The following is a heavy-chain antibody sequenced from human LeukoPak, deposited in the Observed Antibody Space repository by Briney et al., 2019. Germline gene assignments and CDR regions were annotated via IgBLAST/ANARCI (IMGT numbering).Heavy chain of an antibody. Sequence: SETLSLTCTVSGGSVSSGSYYWSWIRQPPGKGLEWIGYIYYSGSTNYTPSPKSRVTISVDTSKNQFSLKLSSVTAADTAVYYCARDLPNYDILTGYINNWFDPWGQGTLVTVSS. V-gene: IGHV4-61*01. CDR2: IYYSGST. J-gene: IGHJ5*02. CDR3: ARDLPNYDILTGYINNWFDP. CDR1: GGSVSSGSYY. D-gene: IGHD3-9*01.